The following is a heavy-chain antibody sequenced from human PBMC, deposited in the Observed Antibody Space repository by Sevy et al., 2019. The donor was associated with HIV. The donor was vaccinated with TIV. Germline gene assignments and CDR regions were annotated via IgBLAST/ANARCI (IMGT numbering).Heavy chain of an antibody. CDR1: DFTVSAYY. CDR2: IYSDGKT. V-gene: IGHV3-53*01. D-gene: IGHD1-26*01. CDR3: ARSGGGAQITWLDP. J-gene: IGHJ5*02. Sequence: GGSLRLSCVVSDFTVSAYYMSWVRQAPGKGLEWVSVIYSDGKTYYADSVKGRFTISTDNSKNTLYLQKNSLRAEDTAVYSFARSGGGAQITWLDPWGQGTLVTVSS.